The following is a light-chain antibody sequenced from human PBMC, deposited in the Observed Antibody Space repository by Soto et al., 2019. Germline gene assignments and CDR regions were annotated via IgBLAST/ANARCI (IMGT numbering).Light chain of an antibody. Sequence: VLTQSPATLSLSPGERATLSCRASESVIRYLAWFQQKPGQAPRLLIYDGSNRATGIPARFSGSGSGTDFTLTISSLEPEDFAVYYCQQRYKWPPITFGQGTRLEIK. J-gene: IGKJ5*01. V-gene: IGKV3-11*01. CDR3: QQRYKWPPIT. CDR2: DGS. CDR1: ESVIRY.